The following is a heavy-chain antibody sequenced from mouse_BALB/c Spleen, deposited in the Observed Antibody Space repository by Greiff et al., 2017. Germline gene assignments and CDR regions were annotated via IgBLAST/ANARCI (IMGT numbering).Heavy chain of an antibody. D-gene: IGHD1-2*01. CDR1: GFTFSSYA. Sequence: EVQLVESGGGLVKPGGSLKLSCAASGFTFSSYAMSWVRQSPEKRLEWVAEISSGGSYTYYPDTVTGRFTISRDNAKNTLYLEMSSLRSEDTAMYYCARTTATLYFDYWGQGTTLTVSS. CDR2: ISSGGSYT. V-gene: IGHV5-9-4*01. CDR3: ARTTATLYFDY. J-gene: IGHJ2*01.